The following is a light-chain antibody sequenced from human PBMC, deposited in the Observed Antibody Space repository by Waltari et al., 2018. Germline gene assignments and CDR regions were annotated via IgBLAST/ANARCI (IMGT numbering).Light chain of an antibody. CDR1: QSVKTN. J-gene: IGKJ4*02. Sequence: DVQLTHSPSTLSPSLGDRATLPSRPSQSVKTNLAWFQHKPGKAPKLLVYKASRLDSGVPSRFSGSGYGTEFSLTISSLEPDDFATYDCQQYDTWPGTFGGGTKVEMK. CDR3: QQYDTWPGT. CDR2: KAS. V-gene: IGKV1-5*03.